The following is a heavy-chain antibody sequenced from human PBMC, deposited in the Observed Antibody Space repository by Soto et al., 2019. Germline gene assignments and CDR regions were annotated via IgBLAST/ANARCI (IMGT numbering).Heavy chain of an antibody. J-gene: IGHJ4*02. CDR1: GFTFTSHD. D-gene: IGHD6-19*01. Sequence: EVQLVESGGGVVQPGGSLRLSCAASGFTFTSHDINWVRQAPGKGLEYVSSMTSNGDRADYATAVKGRFTVSRDESQDTLYLQMDSLRTEDMAVYYCARERGEYTSGWYDYWGQGTLVTVSS. CDR3: ARERGEYTSGWYDY. V-gene: IGHV3-64*01. CDR2: MTSNGDRA.